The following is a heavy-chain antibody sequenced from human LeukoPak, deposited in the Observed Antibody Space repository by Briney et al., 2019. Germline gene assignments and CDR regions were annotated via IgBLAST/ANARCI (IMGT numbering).Heavy chain of an antibody. V-gene: IGHV3-21*01. J-gene: IGHJ4*02. CDR2: ISSSSSYI. CDR3: ARDLSSSSWFRRGAFDY. D-gene: IGHD6-13*01. Sequence: GGSLRLSCAASGFTFSSYSMNWVRQAPGEGLXXXXSISSSSSYIYYADSVKGRFTISRDNAKNSLYLQMNSLRAEDTAVYYCARDLSSSSWFRRGAFDYWGQGTLVTVSS. CDR1: GFTFSSYS.